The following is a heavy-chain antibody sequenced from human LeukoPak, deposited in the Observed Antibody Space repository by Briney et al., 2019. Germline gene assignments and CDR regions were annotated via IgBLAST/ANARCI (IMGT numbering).Heavy chain of an antibody. CDR1: GGTFNNYA. V-gene: IGHV1-69*01. CDR3: ARENGDYAYFDY. J-gene: IGHJ4*02. D-gene: IGHD4-17*01. CDR2: IIPMFGTA. Sequence: GSSVKVSCKASGGTFNNYAINWVRQAPGQGLEWMGGIIPMFGTANYAQKFQGRVTITADESTSTAYMELSSLRSEDTAVYYCARENGDYAYFDYWGQGTLVTVSS.